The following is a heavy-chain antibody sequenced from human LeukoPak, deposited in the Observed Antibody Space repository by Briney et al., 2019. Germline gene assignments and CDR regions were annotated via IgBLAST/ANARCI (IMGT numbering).Heavy chain of an antibody. D-gene: IGHD6-13*01. V-gene: IGHV4-61*02. Sequence: SETLSLTCNVSGGSISSGSYYWSWIRQPAGKGLEWIGRIYTSGSTNYNPSLKSRVTISLDTSKNQFSLKQSSVTAADTAVYYCARDKTWQQLMDVWGKGTTVTVSS. CDR3: ARDKTWQQLMDV. J-gene: IGHJ6*04. CDR2: IYTSGST. CDR1: GGSISSGSYY.